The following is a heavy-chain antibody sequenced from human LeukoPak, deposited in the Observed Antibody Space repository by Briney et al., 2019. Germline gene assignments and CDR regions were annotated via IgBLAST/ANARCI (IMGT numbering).Heavy chain of an antibody. Sequence: GGSLRLSCAASGFTFSSYGMHWVRQAPGKGQEWVAVIWYDGSNKYYADSVKGRFTISRDNSKNTLYLQMNSLRAKDTAVYYCAKDTRGIAVAGSFDYWGQGTLVTVSS. D-gene: IGHD6-19*01. CDR3: AKDTRGIAVAGSFDY. J-gene: IGHJ4*02. CDR2: IWYDGSNK. V-gene: IGHV3-33*06. CDR1: GFTFSSYG.